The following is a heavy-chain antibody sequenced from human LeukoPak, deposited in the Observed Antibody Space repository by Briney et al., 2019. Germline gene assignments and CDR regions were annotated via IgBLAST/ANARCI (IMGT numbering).Heavy chain of an antibody. Sequence: ASVKVSCKASGYTFTNYYIHWVRQAPGQGLEWVGIINASGGSARSPQKFQGRVTMTRDTSTSTVYMEVSSLRSEDTAFYYCARNNGDYLDYWGQGTLVTVSS. CDR1: GYTFTNYY. D-gene: IGHD4-17*01. CDR2: INASGGSA. J-gene: IGHJ4*02. CDR3: ARNNGDYLDY. V-gene: IGHV1-46*01.